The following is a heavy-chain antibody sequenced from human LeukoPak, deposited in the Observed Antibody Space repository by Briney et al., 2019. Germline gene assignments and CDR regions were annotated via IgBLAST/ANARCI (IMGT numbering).Heavy chain of an antibody. D-gene: IGHD6-6*01. CDR2: IYYSGST. CDR3: ARDLGIAARPDY. J-gene: IGHJ4*02. Sequence: SETLSLTCTVSGGSISGSSYYWGWVRQPPGKGLEWIGSIYYSGSTYYNPSLKSRVTISVDTSKNQFSLKLSSVTAADTAVYYCARDLGIAARPDYWGQGTLVTVSS. CDR1: GGSISGSSYY. V-gene: IGHV4-39*07.